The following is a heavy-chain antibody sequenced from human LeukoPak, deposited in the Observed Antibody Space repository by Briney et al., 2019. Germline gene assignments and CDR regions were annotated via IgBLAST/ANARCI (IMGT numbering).Heavy chain of an antibody. Sequence: GGSLRLSCAASGFIFNSYSMNWVRQAPGKGLERVSYISSSSSTIYYADSVKGRFTISRDNAKNSLYLQMNSLRAEDTAVYYCATLGATPPVDYWGQGTLVTVSS. CDR1: GFIFNSYS. CDR3: ATLGATPPVDY. D-gene: IGHD1-26*01. CDR2: ISSSSSTI. J-gene: IGHJ4*02. V-gene: IGHV3-48*04.